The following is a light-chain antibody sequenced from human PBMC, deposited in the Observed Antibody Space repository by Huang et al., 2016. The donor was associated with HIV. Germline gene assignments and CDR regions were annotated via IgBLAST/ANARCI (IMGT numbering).Light chain of an antibody. V-gene: IGKV1-5*03. Sequence: DIQLTQSPSTLSASVGDRLTTTCRASQNISSWLAWYQQKPGKAPKLLIYKISSLESGVLSRYSGSGAGTKITLTINSLQPDEIGTYDCQYGETFGQGSKVEVK. CDR1: QNISSW. CDR3: QYGET. J-gene: IGKJ1*01. CDR2: KIS.